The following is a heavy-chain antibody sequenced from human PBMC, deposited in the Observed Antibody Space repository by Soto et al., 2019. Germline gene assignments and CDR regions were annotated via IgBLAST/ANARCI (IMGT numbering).Heavy chain of an antibody. D-gene: IGHD2-15*01. CDR1: GFTFSDYY. J-gene: IGHJ1*01. CDR3: ARGLLAHAEYFQH. CDR2: ISGNSDYT. Sequence: QVEQVESGGGLGKPGGSLRLSCAASGFTFSDYYMSWIRQAPGKGLEWVSYISGNSDYTNYAHSVKGRFTISRDNAKNSLYLQITGLRAGDTAVYYCARGLLAHAEYFQHWGQGTLVTVSS. V-gene: IGHV3-11*06.